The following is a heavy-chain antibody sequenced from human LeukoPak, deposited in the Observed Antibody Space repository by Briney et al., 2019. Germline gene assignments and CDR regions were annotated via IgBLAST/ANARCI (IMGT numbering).Heavy chain of an antibody. CDR3: ARDQVTSGRGLDY. CDR1: GFSISSHL. Sequence: GGSLRLSCSASGFSISSHLMTWVRQAPGKGLEWVSVIYTGGITHYADSVAGRFTISRDNSKNTLYLQMNSLRVEDTAVYYCARDQVTSGRGLDYWGQGTLVTVSS. J-gene: IGHJ4*02. CDR2: IYTGGIT. D-gene: IGHD4-11*01. V-gene: IGHV3-53*01.